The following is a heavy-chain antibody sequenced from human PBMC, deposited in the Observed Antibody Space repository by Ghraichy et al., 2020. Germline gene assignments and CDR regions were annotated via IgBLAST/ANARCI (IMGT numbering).Heavy chain of an antibody. CDR2: INHSGST. D-gene: IGHD6-6*01. Sequence: SQTRSLTCAVYGGSFSGYYWSWIRQPPGKGLEWIGEINHSGSTNYNPSLKSRVTISVDTSKNQFSLKLSSVTAADTAVYYCARGIAARRAIDYWGQGTLVTVSS. CDR3: ARGIAARRAIDY. J-gene: IGHJ4*02. V-gene: IGHV4-34*01. CDR1: GGSFSGYY.